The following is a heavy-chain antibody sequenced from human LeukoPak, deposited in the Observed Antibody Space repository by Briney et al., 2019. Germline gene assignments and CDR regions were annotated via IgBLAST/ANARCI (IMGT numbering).Heavy chain of an antibody. CDR2: INHSGST. CDR1: GGSFSGYY. J-gene: IGHJ4*02. Sequence: SETLSLTCAVYGGSFSGYYWSWIRQPPGKGLEWIGEINHSGSTNYNPSLKSRVTISVDTSKNQFSLKLSSVTAADTAVYYCARGALRGDTHFDYWGQGTLVTVSS. V-gene: IGHV4-34*01. CDR3: ARGALRGDTHFDY. D-gene: IGHD3-10*01.